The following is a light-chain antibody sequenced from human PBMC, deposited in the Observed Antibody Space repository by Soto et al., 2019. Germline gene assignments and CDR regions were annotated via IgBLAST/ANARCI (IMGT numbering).Light chain of an antibody. Sequence: NFMLTQPHSVSESPGKTVTISCIGSGGSIATNYVQWYQQRPGSAPITIIYEDNQRPSGVPDRFSGSIDSSSNSASLTISGVRGEDEADNCCQSYDTQYVVFGGGTKLTVL. CDR3: QSYDTQYVV. CDR1: GGSIATNY. CDR2: EDN. V-gene: IGLV6-57*02. J-gene: IGLJ2*01.